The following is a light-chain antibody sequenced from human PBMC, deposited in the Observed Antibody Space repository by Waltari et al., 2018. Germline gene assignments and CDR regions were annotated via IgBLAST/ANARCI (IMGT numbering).Light chain of an antibody. Sequence: QLVLTQSPSASASLGASVRLTCTLDSGHSSNIIAWHQQQPEKGPRYLMKVNSDGSHSKGDESPDRFSGSGSGAERYLTISSVQSEDEADYYCQTGGHGTWVFGGGTKLTVL. CDR1: SGHSSNI. CDR2: VNSDGSH. CDR3: QTGGHGTWV. J-gene: IGLJ3*02. V-gene: IGLV4-69*01.